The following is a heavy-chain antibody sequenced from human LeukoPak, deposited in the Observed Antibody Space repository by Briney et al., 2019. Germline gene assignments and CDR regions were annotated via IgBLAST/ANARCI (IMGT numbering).Heavy chain of an antibody. CDR1: GFTFNRYA. V-gene: IGHV3-30*02. D-gene: IGHD3-22*01. Sequence: PGGSLRLSCAASGFTFNRYAMNWVRQAPGKGLEWVAFIWYDGSNKYYADSVKGRVTISRDNSKNTLYLQVNSLRAEDTAVYYCAKDERGYYDSSGYFGAIDYWGQGSLVTVSS. J-gene: IGHJ4*02. CDR3: AKDERGYYDSSGYFGAIDY. CDR2: IWYDGSNK.